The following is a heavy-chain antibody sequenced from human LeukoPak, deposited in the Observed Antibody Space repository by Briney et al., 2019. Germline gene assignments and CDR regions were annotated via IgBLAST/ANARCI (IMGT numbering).Heavy chain of an antibody. J-gene: IGHJ4*02. V-gene: IGHV3-74*01. CDR3: ARGPYYAAGSFDY. CDR2: ISIDGGDT. CDR1: GFSFSSNW. Sequence: GGSLRLSCAASGFSFSSNWMHWVRQAPGKGLVWVSRISIDGGDTVYADSVKGRFTVSGDNAKDTLYLQMNSLRVEDTAVYYCARGPYYAAGSFDYWGQGTLVTVSS. D-gene: IGHD3-10*01.